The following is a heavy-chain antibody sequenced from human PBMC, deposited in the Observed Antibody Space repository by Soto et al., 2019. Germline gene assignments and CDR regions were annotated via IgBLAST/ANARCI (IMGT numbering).Heavy chain of an antibody. V-gene: IGHV1-18*01. CDR2: ISAYNGNT. Sequence: ASVKVSCKASGYTFTSYGISWVRQAPGQGLEWMGWISAYNGNTNYAQKLQGRVTMTTDTSTSTAYMELRSLRSDDTAVYYCARKIYGVKYNWFDPWGQGTLVTVSS. D-gene: IGHD4-17*01. CDR1: GYTFTSYG. CDR3: ARKIYGVKYNWFDP. J-gene: IGHJ5*02.